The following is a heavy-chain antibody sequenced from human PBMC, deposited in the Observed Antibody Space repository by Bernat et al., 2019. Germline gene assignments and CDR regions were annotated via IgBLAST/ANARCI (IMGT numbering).Heavy chain of an antibody. D-gene: IGHD1-26*01. V-gene: IGHV3-30*18. CDR2: ISYDGSNK. CDR3: AKDLVGALDY. CDR1: GFTFSSYG. J-gene: IGHJ4*02. Sequence: QVQLVESGGGVVQPGRSLRLSCAASGFTFSSYGMHWVRQAPGKGLEWLAVISYDGSNKYYADSVKGRFTISRDNSKNTLYLQMNSLRAEDTAVYYCAKDLVGALDYWGQGTLVTVSS.